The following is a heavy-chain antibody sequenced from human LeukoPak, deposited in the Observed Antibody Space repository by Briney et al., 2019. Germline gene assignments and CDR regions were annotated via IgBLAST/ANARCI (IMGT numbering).Heavy chain of an antibody. CDR1: GFTFSSYA. CDR2: ISGSGGST. J-gene: IGHJ3*02. CDR3: AGSNIGPPLDALHI. V-gene: IGHV3-23*01. D-gene: IGHD2/OR15-2a*01. Sequence: PGGSLRLSCAASGFTFSSYAMSWVRQAPGKGLEWVSAISGSGGSTYYADSVKGRFTISRDNSKNLLYLHMNGLRVEDTAVYYCAGSNIGPPLDALHIWGQGTMVTVSS.